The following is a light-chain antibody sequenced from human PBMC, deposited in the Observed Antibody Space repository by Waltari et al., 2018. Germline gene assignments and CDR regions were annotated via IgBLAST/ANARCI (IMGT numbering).Light chain of an antibody. CDR3: QQYNSYSLLT. Sequence: DIQMTQSPSTLSASVGDRVTITCRASQSISKWSAWYQQKPGKAPKLLIYKASTLESGVPSRFSGSGSGTEFTLTISSLQPDDFATYYCQQYNSYSLLTFGGGTKVEIK. CDR1: QSISKW. J-gene: IGKJ4*01. CDR2: KAS. V-gene: IGKV1-5*03.